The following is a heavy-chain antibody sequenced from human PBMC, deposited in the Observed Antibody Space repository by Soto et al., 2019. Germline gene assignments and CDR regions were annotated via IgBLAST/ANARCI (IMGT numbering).Heavy chain of an antibody. CDR3: AKDRQPDGIWTFDY. V-gene: IGHV3-23*01. CDR2: IIQNVET. Sequence: GGSLRLSCAASGFTLSTYTMNWVRQAPGKGLEWVSGIIQNVETYYTGSVKGRFTTSRDNSKNMVYLQMDSLRADDTALYYCAKDRQPDGIWTFDYWGQGTLVTVSS. CDR1: GFTLSTYT. D-gene: IGHD3-9*01. J-gene: IGHJ4*02.